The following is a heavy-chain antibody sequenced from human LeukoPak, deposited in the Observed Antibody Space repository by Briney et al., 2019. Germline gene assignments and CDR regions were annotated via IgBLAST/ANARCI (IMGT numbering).Heavy chain of an antibody. J-gene: IGHJ6*02. CDR1: GFTFSSSG. CDR3: AKDLGYYSSYYYGMDV. D-gene: IGHD4-11*01. CDR2: ISYDGRSK. V-gene: IGHV3-30*18. Sequence: GGSLRLSCAASGFTFSSSGMHWVCQAPGKGLEWVAVISYDGRSKYYGDSVKGRFTISRDNSKNTLYLQMNSQRAEDSAVYYCAKDLGYYSSYYYGMDVWGQGTTVTVSS.